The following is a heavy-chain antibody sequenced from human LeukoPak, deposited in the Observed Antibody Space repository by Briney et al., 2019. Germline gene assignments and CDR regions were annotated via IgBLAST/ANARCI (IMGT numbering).Heavy chain of an antibody. Sequence: GGSLRLSCAASGFTFSDYYMSWIRQAPGKGLEWVSYISSRGSTIYYADSVKGRFTISRDNAKNSLYLQMNSLRAEDTAVYYCARVPEYYYYGMDVWGQGTTVTVSS. V-gene: IGHV3-11*01. J-gene: IGHJ6*02. CDR1: GFTFSDYY. CDR3: ARVPEYYYYGMDV. CDR2: ISSRGSTI.